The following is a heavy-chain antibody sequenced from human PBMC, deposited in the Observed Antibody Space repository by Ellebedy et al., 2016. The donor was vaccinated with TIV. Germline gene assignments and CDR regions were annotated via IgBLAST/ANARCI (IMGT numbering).Heavy chain of an antibody. J-gene: IGHJ4*02. CDR1: GLSLTSIGMR. CDR2: IDWDDDK. D-gene: IGHD5-24*01. CDR3: ARLRRDGYNPLDY. V-gene: IGHV2-70*04. Sequence: SGPTLVKPTQTLTLTCTLSGLSLTSIGMRVSWIRQPPGKALEWLARIDWDDDKYYDGSLRTRLAVSKDTSKNQVVLTMTNMDPVDTATYYCARLRRDGYNPLDYWGQGTLVTVSS.